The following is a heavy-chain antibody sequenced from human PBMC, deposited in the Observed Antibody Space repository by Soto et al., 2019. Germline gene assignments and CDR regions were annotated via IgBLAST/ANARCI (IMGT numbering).Heavy chain of an antibody. D-gene: IGHD5-12*01. Sequence: GGSLRLSCAASGFTFSSYAMSWVRQAPGKGLEWVSAISGSGGSTYYADTVKGRFTISRDNSKNTLYLQMNSLRAEDTAVYYCAKVLRGYSGYDTPFDYWGQGTLVTVSS. V-gene: IGHV3-23*01. CDR3: AKVLRGYSGYDTPFDY. CDR2: ISGSGGST. CDR1: GFTFSSYA. J-gene: IGHJ4*02.